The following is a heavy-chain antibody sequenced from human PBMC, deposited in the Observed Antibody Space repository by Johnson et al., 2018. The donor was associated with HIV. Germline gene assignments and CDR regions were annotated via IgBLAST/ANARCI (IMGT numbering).Heavy chain of an antibody. J-gene: IGHJ1*01. CDR3: AKDLGDRRRGLLSLRWAM. CDR2: ISGDGSNK. D-gene: IGHD1-26*01. V-gene: IGHV3-30*18. CDR1: GFTVSSYG. Sequence: QVQLVESGGGLIQPGGSLRLSCAASGFTVSSYGMHWVRQAPGKGLEWVAFISGDGSNKYYADSVKGRFTISRDSSKPTVFLQMNSLRPEDTAVYYCAKDLGDRRRGLLSLRWAMWG.